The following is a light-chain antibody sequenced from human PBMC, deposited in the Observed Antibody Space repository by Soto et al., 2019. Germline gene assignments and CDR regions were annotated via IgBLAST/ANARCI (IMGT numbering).Light chain of an antibody. CDR3: QQSFSSPPWT. J-gene: IGKJ1*01. CDR2: AAS. V-gene: IGKV1-39*01. Sequence: DIQMAQSPASLSASVGDRVTMTCRADQSISRYLNWYQQKPGRAPNLLIYAASSLHSGVPSRFSGSGSGTDFTLTISSLQPEDFATYYCQQSFSSPPWTFGQGTKV. CDR1: QSISRY.